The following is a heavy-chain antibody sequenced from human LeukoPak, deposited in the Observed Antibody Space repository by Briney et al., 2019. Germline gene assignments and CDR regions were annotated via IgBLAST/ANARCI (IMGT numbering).Heavy chain of an antibody. CDR3: AGGRGYSYGHFDY. D-gene: IGHD5-18*01. CDR1: GVAISSYY. J-gene: IGHJ4*02. Sequence: PSETLSLTCTVSGVAISSYYWSWIRQPPGKGLEWIGYISYSGSTKYNPSPTSRVTISVDTSKNQFSLKLRSVTAADTAVYYCAGGRGYSYGHFDYWGQGSLVTVSS. CDR2: ISYSGST. V-gene: IGHV4-59*01.